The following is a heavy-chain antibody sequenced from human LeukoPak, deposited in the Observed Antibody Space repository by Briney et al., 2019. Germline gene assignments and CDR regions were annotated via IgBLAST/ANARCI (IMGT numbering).Heavy chain of an antibody. Sequence: ASVKVSCKASGYTFTGYYMHWVRQAPGQGLEWMGWINPNSGSTNYAQKFQGRVTMTRDTSISTAYMELSRLRSDDTAVYYCAREPRITIFGVVIIFAFDIWGQGTMVTVSS. CDR2: INPNSGST. J-gene: IGHJ3*02. V-gene: IGHV1-2*02. D-gene: IGHD3-3*01. CDR3: AREPRITIFGVVIIFAFDI. CDR1: GYTFTGYY.